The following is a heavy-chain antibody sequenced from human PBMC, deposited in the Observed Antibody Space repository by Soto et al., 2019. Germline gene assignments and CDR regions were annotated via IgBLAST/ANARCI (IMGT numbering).Heavy chain of an antibody. CDR1: GLTMSTYA. CDR3: AKDHFKGNGIYDGFDV. CDR2: IAGVDI. V-gene: IGHV3-23*01. J-gene: IGHJ3*01. Sequence: GGSLRLSCAVHGLTMSTYAMSWVRHAPGKGLEWVSTIAGVDIFYADSVQGRFTISIDNSKNLLFLQMNSLTADDTATYYCAKDHFKGNGIYDGFDVWGQGTTVTVSS. D-gene: IGHD1-20*01.